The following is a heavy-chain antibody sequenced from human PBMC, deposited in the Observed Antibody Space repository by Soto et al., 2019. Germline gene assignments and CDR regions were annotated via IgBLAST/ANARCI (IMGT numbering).Heavy chain of an antibody. CDR3: ARGAADYGDAFDI. D-gene: IGHD4-17*01. V-gene: IGHV4-30-4*08. Sequence: WTWIRQPPVRGLEWIAYIYYSGNTFYNPSLKSRLTISLDTSKNQFSLNLTSVTAADTAVYYCARGAADYGDAFDIWGQGTMVTVSS. CDR2: IYYSGNT. J-gene: IGHJ3*02.